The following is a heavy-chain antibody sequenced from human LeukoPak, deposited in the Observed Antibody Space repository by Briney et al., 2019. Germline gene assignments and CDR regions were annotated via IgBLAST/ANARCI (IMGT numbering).Heavy chain of an antibody. D-gene: IGHD3-3*01. V-gene: IGHV3-30-3*01. Sequence: GGSLRLSCAASGFTFSEYAMHWVRQAPGKGLEWVAVISYDGRQKYYGDSVKGRFTISRDNPKNTLYLQMDSLRDDDTAVYYCARVFLERLTSGYFDNWGQGTLVTVSS. CDR2: ISYDGRQK. J-gene: IGHJ4*02. CDR3: ARVFLERLTSGYFDN. CDR1: GFTFSEYA.